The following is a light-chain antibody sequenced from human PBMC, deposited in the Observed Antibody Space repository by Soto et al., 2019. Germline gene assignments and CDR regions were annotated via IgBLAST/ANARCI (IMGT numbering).Light chain of an antibody. V-gene: IGLV2-14*01. CDR1: SSDVGIYNY. Sequence: QSVLTQPASVSGSPGQSITISCTGTSSDVGIYNYVSWYQQHPGKAPKLMIYEVSNRPSGVPNRFSGSKSGNTASLTISGVQAEDEADYYCNSYTSSSTQVFGTGTKVTVL. CDR3: NSYTSSSTQV. CDR2: EVS. J-gene: IGLJ1*01.